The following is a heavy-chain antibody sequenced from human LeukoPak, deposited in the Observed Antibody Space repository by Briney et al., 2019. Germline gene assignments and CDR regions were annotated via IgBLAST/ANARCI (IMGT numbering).Heavy chain of an antibody. V-gene: IGHV3-33*08. Sequence: GGSLRLACAASGFAFSSYGMHWVRQAPGKGREWVAVLSYDGPNIYYADSVKGRFTTSRDNAKNSLYLQMNSLRAEDTAVYYCARTANFAAGYYIDYWGQGTLVTVSS. D-gene: IGHD6-13*01. J-gene: IGHJ4*02. CDR3: ARTANFAAGYYIDY. CDR2: LSYDGPNI. CDR1: GFAFSSYG.